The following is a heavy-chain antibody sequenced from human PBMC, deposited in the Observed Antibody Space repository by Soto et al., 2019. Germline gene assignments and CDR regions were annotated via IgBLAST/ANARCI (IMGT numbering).Heavy chain of an antibody. CDR2: INAGNGNT. D-gene: IGHD6-6*01. Sequence: ASVKVSCKASGYTFTSYSMHWVLQAPGQRLEWMGWINAGNGNTKYSQKFQGRVTITRDTSASTAYMELSSLRSEDTAVYYCATDRGYSSSSFDYWGQGTLVTVSS. CDR3: ATDRGYSSSSFDY. V-gene: IGHV1-3*01. CDR1: GYTFTSYS. J-gene: IGHJ4*02.